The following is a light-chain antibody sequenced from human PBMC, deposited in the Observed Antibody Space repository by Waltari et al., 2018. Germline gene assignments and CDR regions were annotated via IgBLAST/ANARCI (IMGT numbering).Light chain of an antibody. J-gene: IGKJ2*01. CDR2: WAS. V-gene: IGKV4-1*01. Sequence: DIVMTQSPDSLAVSLGERATINCKSSQSVLSSSNNKNYLGWYQQKPGKPPKLLVSWASTRESGVPDRLSGSGSGTDFTLTISSLQAEDVAVYYCQQCYNFPYTFGQGTKLEIK. CDR1: QSVLSSSNNKNY. CDR3: QQCYNFPYT.